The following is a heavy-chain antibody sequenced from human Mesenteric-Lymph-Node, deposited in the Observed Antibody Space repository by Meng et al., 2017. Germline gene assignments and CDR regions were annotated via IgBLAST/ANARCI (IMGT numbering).Heavy chain of an antibody. D-gene: IGHD2-8*01. J-gene: IGHJ3*02. Sequence: SETLSLTCTVSGGSISSYYWSWIRQPPGKGLEWIGYIYYSGSTNYNPSLKSRVTMSVDTSKNQFSLKLSSVTAADTAVYYCARLMTLDAFDIWGQGTMVTVSS. CDR1: GGSISSYY. V-gene: IGHV4-59*12. CDR3: ARLMTLDAFDI. CDR2: IYYSGST.